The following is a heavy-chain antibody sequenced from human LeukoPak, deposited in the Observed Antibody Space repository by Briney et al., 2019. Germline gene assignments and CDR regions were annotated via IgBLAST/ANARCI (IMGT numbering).Heavy chain of an antibody. Sequence: GGSLRLSCAASGFTFSSYWMNGARQAPGKGLEWVASINHNGNVNYYVDSVKGRFTISRDNAKNSLYLQMSNLRAEDTAVYFCARGGGLDVWGQGATVTVSS. J-gene: IGHJ6*02. CDR1: GFTFSSYW. CDR2: INHNGNVN. D-gene: IGHD3-16*01. CDR3: ARGGGLDV. V-gene: IGHV3-7*03.